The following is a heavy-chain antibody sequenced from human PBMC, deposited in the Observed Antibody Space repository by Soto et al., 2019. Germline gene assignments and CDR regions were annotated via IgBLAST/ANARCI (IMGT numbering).Heavy chain of an antibody. CDR1: GYSISSGYY. Sequence: SETLSLTCAVSGYSISSGYYWGWIRQPPGKGLEWIGSIYHSGSTYYNPSLKSRVTISVDTSKNQFSLKLSSVTAADTAVYYCARQRLRYFDWLLYPYYFDYWGQGTLVTV. V-gene: IGHV4-38-2*01. J-gene: IGHJ4*02. D-gene: IGHD3-9*01. CDR2: IYHSGST. CDR3: ARQRLRYFDWLLYPYYFDY.